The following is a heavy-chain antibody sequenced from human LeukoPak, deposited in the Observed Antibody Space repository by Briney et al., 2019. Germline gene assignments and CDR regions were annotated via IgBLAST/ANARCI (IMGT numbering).Heavy chain of an antibody. V-gene: IGHV4-34*01. J-gene: IGHJ5*02. Sequence: SETLSLTCAVYGGSFSGYYWSWIRQPPGKGLEWIGEINHSGSTNYNPSLKSRGTISVDRSKNQFSLKLSSVTAADTAVYYCARVKYDYDSSRFDPWGQGTLVTVSS. CDR1: GGSFSGYY. CDR2: INHSGST. D-gene: IGHD3-22*01. CDR3: ARVKYDYDSSRFDP.